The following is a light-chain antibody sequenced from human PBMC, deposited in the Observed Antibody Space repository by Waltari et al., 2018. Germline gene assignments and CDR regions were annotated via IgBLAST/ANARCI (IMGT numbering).Light chain of an antibody. J-gene: IGKJ1*01. CDR3: QHHVRLPTT. CDR2: GAY. Sequence: SCRASQIVSTYLAWYQQKPGQAPRLLIYGAYSRAAGIPDRFSGSGYGTDFSFTISRLEPEDFAVYYCQHHVRLPTTFGQGTRVEIK. V-gene: IGKV3-20*01. CDR1: QIVSTY.